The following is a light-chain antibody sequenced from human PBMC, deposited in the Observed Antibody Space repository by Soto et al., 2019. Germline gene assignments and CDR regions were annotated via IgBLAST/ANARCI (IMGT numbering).Light chain of an antibody. CDR1: QGISSW. V-gene: IGKV1-12*01. J-gene: IGKJ3*01. CDR3: QQANSFPPT. Sequence: DVHMNPSPSSVSASVGDRVTITCRASQGISSWLAWYQQKPGKATKLLIYAASSLQSGVPTRFSGSASGTDFTLTISSLQPEDLATYSCQQANSFPPTFGPGTKVDIK. CDR2: AAS.